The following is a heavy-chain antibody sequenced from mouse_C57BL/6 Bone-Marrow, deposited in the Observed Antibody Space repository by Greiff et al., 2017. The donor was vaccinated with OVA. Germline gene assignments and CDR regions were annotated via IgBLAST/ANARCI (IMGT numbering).Heavy chain of an antibody. D-gene: IGHD1-1*01. V-gene: IGHV1-82*01. CDR1: GYAFSSSW. CDR2: IYPGDGDT. CDR3: ARCYGSSYEDFDY. J-gene: IGHJ2*01. Sequence: VQLQQSGPELVKPGASVKISCEASGYAFSSSWMNWVKQRPGKGLEWIGRIYPGDGDTNYNGKFKGKATLTADKSSSTAYMQLSSLTSEDSAVYFCARCYGSSYEDFDYWGQGTTLTVSS.